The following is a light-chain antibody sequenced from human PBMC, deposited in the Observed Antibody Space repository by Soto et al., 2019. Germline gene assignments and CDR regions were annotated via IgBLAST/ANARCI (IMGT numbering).Light chain of an antibody. CDR1: QSITSN. V-gene: IGKV1-39*01. J-gene: IGKJ1*01. Sequence: DIQMTQSPSSLSASVGDRVTITCRASQSITSNLNWYQQKPGKASKLLIYGASSLQSGVPSRFSGSGSGTDFTLTISSLQPEDFATYYCQQSYSTPPTFGQGTKVDIK. CDR2: GAS. CDR3: QQSYSTPPT.